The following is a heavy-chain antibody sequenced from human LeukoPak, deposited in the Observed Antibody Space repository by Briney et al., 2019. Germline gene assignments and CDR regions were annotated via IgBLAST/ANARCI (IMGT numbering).Heavy chain of an antibody. CDR1: GGTFSSYA. CDR3: ARHPCCSEGVFDWFDP. J-gene: IGHJ5*02. V-gene: IGHV1-69*05. D-gene: IGHD2-21*02. CDR2: IIPIFGTA. Sequence: SVKVSCKASGGTFSSYAISWVRQAPGQGLEWMGGIIPIFGTANYAQKFQGRVTITTDESTSTAYTELSSLRSEDTAVYYCARHPCCSEGVFDWFDPWGQGTLVTVSS.